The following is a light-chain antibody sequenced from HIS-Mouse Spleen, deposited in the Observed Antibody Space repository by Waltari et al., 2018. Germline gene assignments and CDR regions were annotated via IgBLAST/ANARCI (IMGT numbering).Light chain of an antibody. CDR2: EVS. CDR1: SSNVGGFTF. J-gene: IGLJ2*01. Sequence: QPALTHPPSASGPPGQSATIPCTGPSSNVGGFTFFPCYHQHPGKAPKLMIYEVSKRPSGVPDRFSGSKSGNTASLTVSGLQAEDEADYYCSSYAGSNNFVVFGGGTKLTVL. CDR3: SSYAGSNNFVV. V-gene: IGLV2-8*01.